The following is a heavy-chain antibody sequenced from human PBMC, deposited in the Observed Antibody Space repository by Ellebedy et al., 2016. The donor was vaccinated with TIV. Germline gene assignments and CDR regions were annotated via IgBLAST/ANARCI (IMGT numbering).Heavy chain of an antibody. J-gene: IGHJ4*02. CDR2: IDPSDSFT. CDR3: ARQGRTGTIPLGY. Sequence: GESLKISCKGSGYTFANYWISWVRQMPGKGLEWMARIDPSDSFTNYSPSFQGHVTISVDTSINTAYLQWSSLQASDTAMYYCARQGRTGTIPLGYWGQGTLVTVSS. D-gene: IGHD1-1*01. V-gene: IGHV5-10-1*01. CDR1: GYTFANYW.